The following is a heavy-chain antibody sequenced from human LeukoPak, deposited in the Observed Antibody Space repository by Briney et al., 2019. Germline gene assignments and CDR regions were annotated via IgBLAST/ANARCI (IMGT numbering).Heavy chain of an antibody. Sequence: PSETLSLTCTVSGGSISSSSYSWGWIRQPPGMGLECIGSIYYSGSTYYNPSLKSRVTISVDTSKNQFSLKLSSVTAADTAVYYCARQVLAWFGELSMLYFDYWGQGTLVTVSS. CDR2: IYYSGST. V-gene: IGHV4-39*01. D-gene: IGHD3-10*01. CDR3: ARQVLAWFGELSMLYFDY. CDR1: GGSISSSSYS. J-gene: IGHJ4*02.